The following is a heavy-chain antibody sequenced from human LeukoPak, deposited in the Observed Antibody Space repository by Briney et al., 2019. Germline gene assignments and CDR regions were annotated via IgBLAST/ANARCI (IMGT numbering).Heavy chain of an antibody. Sequence: ASVKVSCKVSGYTLTELSMHWVRQAPGKGLEWMGGFDPEDGETIYAQKFQGRVTMTEGTSTDTAYMELSSLRSEDTAAYYCATVSLQKRYTMIVVVDPFDIWGQGTMVTVSS. CDR3: ATVSLQKRYTMIVVVDPFDI. CDR1: GYTLTELS. D-gene: IGHD3-22*01. V-gene: IGHV1-24*01. J-gene: IGHJ3*02. CDR2: FDPEDGET.